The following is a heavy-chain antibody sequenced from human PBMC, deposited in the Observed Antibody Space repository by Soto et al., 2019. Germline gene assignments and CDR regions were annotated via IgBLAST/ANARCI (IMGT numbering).Heavy chain of an antibody. D-gene: IGHD5-18*01. CDR1: GYSISSGYY. Sequence: ASETLSLTCAVSGYSISSGYYWGWIRQPPGKGLEWIGSIYHSGSTYYNPSLKSRVTISVDTSKNQFSLKLSSVTAADTAVYYCARDGEGYSYGYHYFDYWGQGTLVTVSS. V-gene: IGHV4-38-2*02. CDR2: IYHSGST. J-gene: IGHJ4*02. CDR3: ARDGEGYSYGYHYFDY.